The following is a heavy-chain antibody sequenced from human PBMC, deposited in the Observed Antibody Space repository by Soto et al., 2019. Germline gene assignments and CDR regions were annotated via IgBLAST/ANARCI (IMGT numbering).Heavy chain of an antibody. V-gene: IGHV3-49*03. Sequence: PGGSLRLSCTASGFTFGDYAMSWFRQAPGKGLEWVGFIRSKAYGGTTEYAASVKGRFTISRDDSKSIAYLQMNSLKTEDTAVYYCNLAPAAIRNWFDPWGQGTLVTVSS. CDR1: GFTFGDYA. CDR2: IRSKAYGGTT. J-gene: IGHJ5*02. D-gene: IGHD2-2*01. CDR3: NLAPAAIRNWFDP.